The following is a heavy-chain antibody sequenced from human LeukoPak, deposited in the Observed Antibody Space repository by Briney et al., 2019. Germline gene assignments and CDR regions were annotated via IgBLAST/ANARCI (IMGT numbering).Heavy chain of an antibody. V-gene: IGHV3-53*01. CDR2: IYSGGST. J-gene: IGHJ3*02. D-gene: IGHD5-24*01. CDR1: GFTVSSNY. Sequence: GRSLRLSCAASGFTVSSNYMSWVRQAPGKGLEWVSVIYSGGSTYYADSVKGRFTISRDNSKNTLYLQMNSLRAEDTAVYYCAKAAVEMATIEAFDIWGQGTMVTVSS. CDR3: AKAAVEMATIEAFDI.